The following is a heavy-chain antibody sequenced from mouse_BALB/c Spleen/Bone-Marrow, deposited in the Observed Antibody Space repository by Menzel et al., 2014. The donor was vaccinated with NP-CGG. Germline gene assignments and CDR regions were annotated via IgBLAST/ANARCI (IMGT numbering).Heavy chain of an antibody. J-gene: IGHJ3*01. CDR3: ARLGYYGGFAY. Sequence: EVQLVESGGGLVQPGGSLKLSCAASGFDFSRYWMGWVRQAPGKGLGWIGEINPDSTTINYTPSLKYKFIISRDNAKNTLFLQMSNVRSEDTALYYCARLGYYGGFAYWGQGTPVTVSA. CDR1: GFDFSRYW. D-gene: IGHD2-3*01. CDR2: INPDSTTI. V-gene: IGHV4-1*02.